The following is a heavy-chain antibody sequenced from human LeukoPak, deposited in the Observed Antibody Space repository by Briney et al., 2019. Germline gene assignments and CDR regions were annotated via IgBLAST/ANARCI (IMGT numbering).Heavy chain of an antibody. Sequence: ASVKVSCKASGYTFTSYGISWVRQAPGQGLEWMGWISAYNGNTNYAQKLQGRVAMTTDTSTSTAYMELRSLRSDDTAVYYCARDRSEDYYYYMDVWGKGTTVTVSS. CDR3: ARDRSEDYYYYMDV. V-gene: IGHV1-18*01. CDR2: ISAYNGNT. CDR1: GYTFTSYG. J-gene: IGHJ6*03. D-gene: IGHD3-3*01.